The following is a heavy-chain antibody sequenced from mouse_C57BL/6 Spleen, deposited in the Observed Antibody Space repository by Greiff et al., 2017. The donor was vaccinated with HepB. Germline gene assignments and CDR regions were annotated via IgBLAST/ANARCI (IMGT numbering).Heavy chain of an antibody. V-gene: IGHV5-17*01. J-gene: IGHJ2*01. CDR3: AREGPFPGYYFDY. CDR2: ISSGSSTI. Sequence: DVMLVESGGGLVKPGGSLKLSCAASGFTFSDYGMHWVRQAPEKGLEWVAYISSGSSTIYYADTVKGRFTISRDNAKNTLFLQMTSLRSEDTAMYYCAREGPFPGYYFDYWGQGTTLTVSS. CDR1: GFTFSDYG.